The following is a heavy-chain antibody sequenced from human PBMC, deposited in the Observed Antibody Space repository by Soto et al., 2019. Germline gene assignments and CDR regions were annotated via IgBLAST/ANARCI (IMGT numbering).Heavy chain of an antibody. CDR1: GYTFTSYY. CDR2: INPSGGST. J-gene: IGHJ4*02. Sequence: GASVKVSCKASGYTFTSYYMHWVQQAPGQGLEWMGIINPSGGSTSYAQKFQGRVTMTRDTSTSTVYMELSSLRSEDTAVYYCARDKTDKDYYDSSGYYYLAYWGQGTLVTVSS. V-gene: IGHV1-46*03. D-gene: IGHD3-22*01. CDR3: ARDKTDKDYYDSSGYYYLAY.